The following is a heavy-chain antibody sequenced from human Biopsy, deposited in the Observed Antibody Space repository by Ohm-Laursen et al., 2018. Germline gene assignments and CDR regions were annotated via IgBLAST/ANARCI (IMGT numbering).Heavy chain of an antibody. CDR3: ALAAAQTVTHFDY. J-gene: IGHJ4*02. CDR1: GFTFSSYA. CDR2: ISGNSDII. D-gene: IGHD4-17*01. Sequence: SLRLSCAASGFTFSSYAMTWFRQAPGKGLEWVSTISGNSDIIYDTDSVKGRFTISRDISKNTLYLQMNSLRADDTAVYYCALAAAQTVTHFDYWGQGTLVTVSS. V-gene: IGHV3-23*01.